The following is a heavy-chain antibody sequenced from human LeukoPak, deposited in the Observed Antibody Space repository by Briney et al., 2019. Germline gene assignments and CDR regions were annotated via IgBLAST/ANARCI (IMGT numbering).Heavy chain of an antibody. Sequence: ASVKVSCKASGYTFTGYYMHWVRQAPGQGLEWMGWINPNSGGTNYAQKFQGRVTMTRDTSISTAYMELSRLRSDDTAVYYCALDCSGGSCYFSRWGQGTLVTVSS. J-gene: IGHJ4*02. D-gene: IGHD2-15*01. V-gene: IGHV1-2*02. CDR1: GYTFTGYY. CDR2: INPNSGGT. CDR3: ALDCSGGSCYFSR.